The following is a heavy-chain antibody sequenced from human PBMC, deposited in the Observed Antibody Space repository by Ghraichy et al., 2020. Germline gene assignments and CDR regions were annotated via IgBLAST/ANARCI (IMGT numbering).Heavy chain of an antibody. J-gene: IGHJ1*01. V-gene: IGHV4-39*01. CDR1: GGSISSSSYY. Sequence: SETLSLTCTVSGGSISSSSYYWGWIRQPPGKGLEWIGSIYYSGSTYYNPSLKSRVTISVDTSKNQFSLKLSSVTTADTAVYYCAITDSSGSYYGEYFQHWGQGTLVTVSS. CDR2: IYYSGST. D-gene: IGHD1-26*01. CDR3: AITDSSGSYYGEYFQH.